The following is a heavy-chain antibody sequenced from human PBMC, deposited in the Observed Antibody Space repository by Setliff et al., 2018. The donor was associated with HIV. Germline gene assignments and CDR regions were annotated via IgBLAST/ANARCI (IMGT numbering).Heavy chain of an antibody. CDR1: GYTFTTYA. CDR3: AVASIVSTARWNH. Sequence: ASVKVSCKASGYTFTTYAIHWVRQAPGQRLEWMGWINVGKGNTKYSQNFQGRVTMTRDTSISTAYMDLSSLTSDDTAVYYCAVASIVSTARWNHWGRGTLVTVSS. V-gene: IGHV1-3*01. D-gene: IGHD1-26*01. CDR2: INVGKGNT. J-gene: IGHJ5*02.